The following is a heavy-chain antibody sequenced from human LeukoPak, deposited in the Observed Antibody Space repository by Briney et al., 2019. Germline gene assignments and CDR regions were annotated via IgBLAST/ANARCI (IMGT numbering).Heavy chain of an antibody. J-gene: IGHJ4*02. Sequence: PGGSLRRSCAASGFTFSSYAMSWVRQAPGKGLEWVSAISGSGGSTYYADSVKVRFTISRDNSRDTLYLQMNSLRAEDTAVYYCAKGYYDYVWGSYYFDYWGQGTLVTVSS. V-gene: IGHV3-23*01. CDR3: AKGYYDYVWGSYYFDY. D-gene: IGHD3-16*01. CDR1: GFTFSSYA. CDR2: ISGSGGST.